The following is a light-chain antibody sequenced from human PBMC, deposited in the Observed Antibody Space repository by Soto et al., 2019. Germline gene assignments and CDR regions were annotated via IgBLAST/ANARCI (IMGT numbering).Light chain of an antibody. CDR1: NIGSKS. CDR3: QVWDSTSDHYV. J-gene: IGLJ1*01. CDR2: DGS. V-gene: IGLV3-21*02. Sequence: ELTQPPSVSVAPGQTARIPCGGDNIGSKSVYWYQQKPGQAPVVVVYDGSDRPSGIPERLSGSNSGTTATLTISRVEAGDEADYFCQVWDSTSDHYVFGAGTKVTVL.